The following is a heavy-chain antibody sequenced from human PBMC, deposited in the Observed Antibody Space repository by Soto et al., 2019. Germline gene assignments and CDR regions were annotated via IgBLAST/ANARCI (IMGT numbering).Heavy chain of an antibody. CDR2: IYYSGST. CDR3: ARDRGGYSSGWYGMDV. J-gene: IGHJ6*02. Sequence: SETLSLTCSVSGGSISSGGYYWSWIRQHPGKGLEWIGYIYYSGSTYYNPSPESRITILVDTSKNQFSLKLSSVTAADTAVYYCARDRGGYSSGWYGMDVWGQGTMVTVSS. CDR1: GGSISSGGYY. V-gene: IGHV4-31*03. D-gene: IGHD6-19*01.